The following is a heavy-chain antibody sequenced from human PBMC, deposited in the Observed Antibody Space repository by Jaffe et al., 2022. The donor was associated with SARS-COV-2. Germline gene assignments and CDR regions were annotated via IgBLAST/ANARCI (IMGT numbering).Heavy chain of an antibody. CDR1: GGSISSYY. J-gene: IGHJ5*02. CDR2: IYYSGST. D-gene: IGHD3-9*01. Sequence: QVQLQESGPGLVKPSETLSLTCTVSGGSISSYYWSWIRQPPGKGLEWIGYIYYSGSTNYNPSLKSRVTISVDTSKNQFSLKLSSVTAADTAVYYCARVVDYDILTGSYNWFDPWGQGTLVTVSS. V-gene: IGHV4-59*01. CDR3: ARVVDYDILTGSYNWFDP.